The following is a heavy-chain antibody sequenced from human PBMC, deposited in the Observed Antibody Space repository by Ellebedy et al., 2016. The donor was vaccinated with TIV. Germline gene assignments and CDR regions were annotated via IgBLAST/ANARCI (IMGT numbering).Heavy chain of an antibody. CDR3: VKDRVGQWLATFYFDY. Sequence: GESLKISCAASGFTFDDYGMSWVRQAPGKGLEWVSGINWNGGSTGYADSVKGRFTISRDNAKNSLHLQMNSLRAEDTALYYCVKDRVGQWLATFYFDYWGQGTLVTVSS. J-gene: IGHJ4*02. CDR2: INWNGGST. CDR1: GFTFDDYG. D-gene: IGHD6-19*01. V-gene: IGHV3-20*04.